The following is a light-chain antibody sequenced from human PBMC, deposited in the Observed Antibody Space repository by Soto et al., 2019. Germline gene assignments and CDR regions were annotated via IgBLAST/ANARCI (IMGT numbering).Light chain of an antibody. CDR3: QQYGSSLGVT. CDR1: QSVSSRY. J-gene: IGKJ4*01. V-gene: IGKV3-20*01. Sequence: EILLTQSPGTLSLSPGERATLSCRAIQSVSSRYLAWYQQKPGQAPRLLIYGASSRATGIPDRFSGSGSGTDFTLTISRLEPEDFAVYYCQQYGSSLGVTFGGGTKVDIK. CDR2: GAS.